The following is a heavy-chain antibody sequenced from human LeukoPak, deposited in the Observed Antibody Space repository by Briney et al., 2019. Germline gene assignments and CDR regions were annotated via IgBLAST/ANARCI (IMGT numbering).Heavy chain of an antibody. D-gene: IGHD3-22*01. CDR1: GGSISSGGYS. CDR3: ARDNLAYDSSGYYGSRWFDP. J-gene: IGHJ5*02. Sequence: SETLSLTCAVSGGSISSGGYSWSWIRQPPGKGLEWIGYIYHSGSTYYNPSLKSRVTISVDRSKNQFSLKLSSVTAADTAVYYCARDNLAYDSSGYYGSRWFDPWGQGTLVTVSS. V-gene: IGHV4-30-2*01. CDR2: IYHSGST.